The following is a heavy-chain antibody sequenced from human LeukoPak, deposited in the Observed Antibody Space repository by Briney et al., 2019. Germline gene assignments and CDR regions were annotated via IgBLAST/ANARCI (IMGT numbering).Heavy chain of an antibody. D-gene: IGHD2-2*01. Sequence: GGSLRLSCAASEFTFSSYSMNWVRQAPGKGLEWVSAISGSGGSTYYADSVKGRFTISRDNSKNTLYLQMNSLRAEDTAVYYCAKACVSSCSVNWFDPWGQGTLVTVSS. CDR1: EFTFSSYS. CDR3: AKACVSSCSVNWFDP. V-gene: IGHV3-23*01. J-gene: IGHJ5*02. CDR2: ISGSGGST.